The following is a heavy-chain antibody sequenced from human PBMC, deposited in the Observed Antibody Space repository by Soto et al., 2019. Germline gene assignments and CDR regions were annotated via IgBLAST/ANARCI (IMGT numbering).Heavy chain of an antibody. Sequence: QVQLVQSGGEVKKPGASVKVSCKASGYTFTNYGLSWVRQAPGRGLEWMGWISVYTDNTNYAQRLQGRVSMTTDTSTSTAYMELRSLISDDTAVYHCARSGSGSAFDIWGQGTMVIVSP. CDR3: ARSGSGSAFDI. V-gene: IGHV1-18*01. CDR1: GYTFTNYG. D-gene: IGHD6-19*01. J-gene: IGHJ3*02. CDR2: ISVYTDNT.